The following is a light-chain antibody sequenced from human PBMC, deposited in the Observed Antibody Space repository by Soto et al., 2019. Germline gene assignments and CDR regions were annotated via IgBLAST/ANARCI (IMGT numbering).Light chain of an antibody. J-gene: IGKJ1*01. CDR2: AAS. CDR3: QQSYSSPWT. CDR1: QTITNY. Sequence: DIQMTQSPSSLSASVGDRVTITCRASQTITNYLNWYQQKPGKAPKLLIYAASTLLSGVPARFSGGGSGTDFTLIIDSLQPEDFATYYCQQSYSSPWTFGQGTK. V-gene: IGKV1-39*01.